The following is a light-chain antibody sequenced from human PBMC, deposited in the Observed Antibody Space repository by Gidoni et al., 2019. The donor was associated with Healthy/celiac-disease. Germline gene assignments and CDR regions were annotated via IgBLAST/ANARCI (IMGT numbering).Light chain of an antibody. CDR2: AAS. V-gene: IGKV1-39*01. CDR1: QSISSY. Sequence: DIQMTQSPSSLSASVGDRVTITCRASQSISSYLNWYQQKPGKAPKLLIYAASSLQSGVPSRFSGSGSGTDFTLTISSLQPEDFATYYCQQSYSTPQGLTFGGXIKVEIK. J-gene: IGKJ4*01. CDR3: QQSYSTPQGLT.